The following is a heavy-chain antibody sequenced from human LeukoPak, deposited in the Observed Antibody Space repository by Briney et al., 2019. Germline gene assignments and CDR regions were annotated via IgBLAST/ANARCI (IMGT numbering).Heavy chain of an antibody. J-gene: IGHJ4*02. CDR2: INHSGNT. Sequence: PSETLSLTCAVYGGSFSGYYWSWIRQPPGKGLEWIGEINHSGNTNYNPSLKSRVTISVDTSKNQFSLNLRSVTAADTAVYYCARYVPVKTGTTRSSFDFWGQGTLVTVSS. CDR1: GGSFSGYY. D-gene: IGHD1-1*01. V-gene: IGHV4-34*01. CDR3: ARYVPVKTGTTRSSFDF.